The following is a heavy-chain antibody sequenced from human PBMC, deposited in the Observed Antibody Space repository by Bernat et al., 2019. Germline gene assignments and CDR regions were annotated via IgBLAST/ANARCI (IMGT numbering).Heavy chain of an antibody. CDR2: IYPGDSGT. D-gene: IGHD3-16*02. CDR3: ARAIWGSYRYTSDAFDI. CDR1: GYSFTSYW. V-gene: IGHV5-51*01. J-gene: IGHJ3*02. Sequence: EVQLVQSGAEVKKPGESLKISCKGSGYSFTSYWIGWVRQMPGKGLEWMGIIYPGDSGTRYSPSFQGQVTISADKSISTAYLQWSSLKASDTAMYYCARAIWGSYRYTSDAFDIWGQGTMVTVSS.